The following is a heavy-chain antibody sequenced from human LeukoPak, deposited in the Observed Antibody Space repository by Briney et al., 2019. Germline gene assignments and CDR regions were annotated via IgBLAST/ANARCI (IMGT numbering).Heavy chain of an antibody. Sequence: SETLSLTCTVSGGSISSSSYYWGWIRQPPGMGPEWIGTIYHSGKTYYNPSLKSRVTISVDTSKIQFSLKLSSVTAADTAVYYCARDYGSGFDFDYWGQGTLVTVSS. D-gene: IGHD3-10*01. J-gene: IGHJ4*02. V-gene: IGHV4-39*02. CDR1: GGSISSSSYY. CDR3: ARDYGSGFDFDY. CDR2: IYHSGKT.